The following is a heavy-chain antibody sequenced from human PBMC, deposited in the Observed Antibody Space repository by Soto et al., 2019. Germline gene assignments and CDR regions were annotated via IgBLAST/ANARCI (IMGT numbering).Heavy chain of an antibody. CDR1: GFDFSRYA. Sequence: EVQLLESGGGLVQPGRSLRVSCMASGFDFSRYALTWVRQAPGLGLEWISAITASADNTYYADSVKGRFAISRDNSKNTLYLDMSGLRVDDTAVYHCVRGIYPGSAGCPFDTWGQGTLVTVSS. J-gene: IGHJ1*01. D-gene: IGHD2-8*02. V-gene: IGHV3-23*01. CDR3: VRGIYPGSAGCPFDT. CDR2: ITASADNT.